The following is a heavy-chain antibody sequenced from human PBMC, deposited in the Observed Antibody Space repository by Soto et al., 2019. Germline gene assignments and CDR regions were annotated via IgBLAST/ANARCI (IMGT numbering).Heavy chain of an antibody. J-gene: IGHJ5*02. CDR2: ISGSGGST. CDR3: AKDPVRAYYGSGSYYTAPTPWFDP. Sequence: PGGSLRLSCAASGFTFSSYAMSWVRQAPGKGLEWVSAISGSGGSTYYADSVKGRFTISRDNSKNTLYLQMNSLRAEDTAVYYCAKDPVRAYYGSGSYYTAPTPWFDPWGQGTLVTVSS. CDR1: GFTFSSYA. V-gene: IGHV3-23*01. D-gene: IGHD3-10*01.